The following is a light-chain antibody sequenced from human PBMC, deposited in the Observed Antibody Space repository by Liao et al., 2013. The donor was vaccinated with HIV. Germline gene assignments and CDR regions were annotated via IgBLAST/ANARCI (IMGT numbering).Light chain of an antibody. CDR1: KLGDGY. J-gene: IGLJ1*01. V-gene: IGLV3-1*01. CDR2: QDN. CDR3: QAWDTNTAGV. Sequence: SYELTQSPSVSVSPGQTASITCSGDKLGDGYVSWYQQKPGQSPVLVIYQDNKRPSGIPERFSGSNSGNTATLTISGTQALDEADYYCQAWDTNTAGVFGVGTKVTVL.